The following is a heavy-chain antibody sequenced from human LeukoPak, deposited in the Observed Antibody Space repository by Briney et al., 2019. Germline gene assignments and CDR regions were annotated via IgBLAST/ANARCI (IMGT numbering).Heavy chain of an antibody. CDR3: ARSRDYYDSSGYPLEVDY. V-gene: IGHV4-59*01. CDR1: GGSINNYY. J-gene: IGHJ4*02. D-gene: IGHD3-22*01. CDR2: VYHSGST. Sequence: SETLSLTCTVSGGSINNYYWSWIRQPPGKGLEWIGYVYHSGSTNGNPSLKSRVTISVDTSKNQFSLKLSSVTAADTAVYYCARSRDYYDSSGYPLEVDYWGQGTLVTVSS.